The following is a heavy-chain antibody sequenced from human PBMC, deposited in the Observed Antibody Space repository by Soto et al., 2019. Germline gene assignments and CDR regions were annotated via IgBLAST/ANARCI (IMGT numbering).Heavy chain of an antibody. D-gene: IGHD3-3*01. CDR3: ASRRITIFGVVTLY. CDR1: GGSISSSSYY. CDR2: IYYSGST. Sequence: PSETLSLTCTVSGGSISSSSYYWGWIRQPPGKGLEWIGSIYYSGSTYYNPSLKSRVTISVDTSKNQFSLKLSSVTAADTAVYYCASRRITIFGVVTLYWGQGTLVTVPQ. J-gene: IGHJ4*02. V-gene: IGHV4-39*01.